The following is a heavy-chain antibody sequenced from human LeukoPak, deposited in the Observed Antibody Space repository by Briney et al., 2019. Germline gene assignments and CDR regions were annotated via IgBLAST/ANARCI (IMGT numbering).Heavy chain of an antibody. CDR2: ISYDGSNK. J-gene: IGHJ6*02. V-gene: IGHV3-30*03. CDR3: ARDNGDYGLRVRGYYYYGMDV. CDR1: GFTFSSYG. Sequence: GGSLRLSCAASGFTFSSYGMHWVRQAPGKGLEWVAVISYDGSNKYYADSVKGRFTISRDNSKNTLYLQMNSLRAEDTAVYYCARDNGDYGLRVRGYYYYGMDVWGQGTTVTVSS. D-gene: IGHD4-17*01.